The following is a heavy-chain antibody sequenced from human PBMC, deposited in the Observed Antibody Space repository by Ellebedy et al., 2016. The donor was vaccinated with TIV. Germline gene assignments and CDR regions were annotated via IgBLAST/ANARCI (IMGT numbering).Heavy chain of an antibody. V-gene: IGHV3-21*01. CDR2: ISSNSGNK. Sequence: GESLKISCAASGFTFSSYNMNWVRQAPGKGLEWVSSISSNSGNKYCADSVEGRFTISRDNARNSLYLQMNSLRAEDTAVYYCARGPRFGESSFDYWGQGTLVTVSS. CDR1: GFTFSSYN. J-gene: IGHJ4*02. CDR3: ARGPRFGESSFDY. D-gene: IGHD3-10*01.